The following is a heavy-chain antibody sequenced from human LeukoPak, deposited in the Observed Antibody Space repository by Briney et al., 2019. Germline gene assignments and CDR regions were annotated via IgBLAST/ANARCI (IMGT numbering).Heavy chain of an antibody. V-gene: IGHV4-59*01. J-gene: IGHJ1*01. CDR2: IDYRGST. D-gene: IGHD3-16*01. Sequence: PSETLSLTCTVSGASISTYYWSWIRQSPGKGLEWIGYIDYRGSTNYNPSLEGRVTISVDKSKNHFSLKLDSVTAADTAVYYCAKFDHASDEYYQHWGQGTLVTVSS. CDR3: AKFDHASDEYYQH. CDR1: GASISTYY.